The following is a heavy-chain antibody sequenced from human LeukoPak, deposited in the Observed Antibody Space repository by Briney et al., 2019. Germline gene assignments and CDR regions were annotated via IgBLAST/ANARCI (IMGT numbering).Heavy chain of an antibody. D-gene: IGHD3-22*01. Sequence: GSLRLSCAASGFTFSSYAMHWVRQAAGKGLEWVAAISYDGSNKYYADSVKGRFTISRDNSKNTLYVQMNSLRTEDTAVYYCARSGYYYDSSAYYYTPFDYWGQGSLVTVSA. J-gene: IGHJ4*02. CDR3: ARSGYYYDSSAYYYTPFDY. V-gene: IGHV3-30*04. CDR1: GFTFSSYA. CDR2: ISYDGSNK.